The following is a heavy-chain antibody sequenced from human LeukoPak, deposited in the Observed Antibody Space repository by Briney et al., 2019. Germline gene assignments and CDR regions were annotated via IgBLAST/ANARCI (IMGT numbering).Heavy chain of an antibody. CDR2: IFYSGST. Sequence: SETLSLTCTVSSGSISTSNYYWGWVRQPPGKALEWIGNIFYSGSTYYSPSLKSRVTISLDTSRNQFSLKLNSVTAADTAVYYCARAEWSGGGEILGGQQLANSVFDYWGQGTLVTVSS. CDR3: ARAEWSGGGEILGGQQLANSVFDY. CDR1: SGSISTSNYY. D-gene: IGHD6-13*01. J-gene: IGHJ4*02. V-gene: IGHV4-39*07.